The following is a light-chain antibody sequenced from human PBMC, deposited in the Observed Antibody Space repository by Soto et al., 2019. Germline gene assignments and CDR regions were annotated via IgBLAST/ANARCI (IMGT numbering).Light chain of an antibody. J-gene: IGKJ1*01. CDR2: HTS. CDR1: QSVGGS. V-gene: IGKV3-20*01. Sequence: ETVLTQSPGTLSLSPGERATLSCRASQSVGGSLAWYQQRPGQAPRLLVYHTSNRATGIPDRFSASGSGTDFTLTISRLEPEDFAVYYCRQYESSPRTFGQGTKVDIK. CDR3: RQYESSPRT.